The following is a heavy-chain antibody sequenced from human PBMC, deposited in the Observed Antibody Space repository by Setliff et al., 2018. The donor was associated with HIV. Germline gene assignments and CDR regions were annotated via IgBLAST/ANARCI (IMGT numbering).Heavy chain of an antibody. V-gene: IGHV1-46*04. CDR1: GYTFTNSY. Sequence: ASVKVSCKASGYTFTNSYMHFVRQAPGQGLEWVGIIDPSGRSTTFYAQTLRGRVAMTADTSTNNVHMYLSSLRSEDTAIYYCARGGPGSSFGYDWFDPWGQGTLVTVSS. CDR2: IDPSGRSTT. CDR3: ARGGPGSSFGYDWFDP. J-gene: IGHJ5*02. D-gene: IGHD5-18*01.